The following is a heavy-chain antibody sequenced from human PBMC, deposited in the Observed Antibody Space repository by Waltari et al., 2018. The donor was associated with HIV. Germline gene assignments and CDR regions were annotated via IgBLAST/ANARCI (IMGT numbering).Heavy chain of an antibody. J-gene: IGHJ4*02. D-gene: IGHD5-18*01. CDR3: GSGSRRGHSHGIDY. Sequence: QLQLYESGPGMVKPSEPLSLTCAASAYSLSSDYYWGWIRQPPGKGLEWIGSASRSGSTYYSPSLKSRVTISLDTSKNQFSLKLNSVAAADTAVYYCGSGSRRGHSHGIDYWGQGTLVTVSS. V-gene: IGHV4-38-2*01. CDR1: AYSLSSDYY. CDR2: ASRSGST.